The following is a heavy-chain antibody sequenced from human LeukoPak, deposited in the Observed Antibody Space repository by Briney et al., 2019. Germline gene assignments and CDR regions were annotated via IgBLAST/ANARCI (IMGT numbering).Heavy chain of an antibody. Sequence: ASVKVSCKASGYTFTSYYMHWVRQAPGQGLEWMGIINPSGNSTNYAQNLQGRVTMTRDTSTSTVYMDLSSLRSEDTAVYYCARDSSKGRVVTPWGQGTLVTVSS. J-gene: IGHJ5*02. CDR1: GYTFTSYY. CDR2: INPSGNST. D-gene: IGHD4-23*01. CDR3: ARDSSKGRVVTP. V-gene: IGHV1-46*03.